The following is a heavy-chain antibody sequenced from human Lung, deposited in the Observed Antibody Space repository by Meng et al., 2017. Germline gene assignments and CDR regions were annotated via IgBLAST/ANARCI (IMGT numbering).Heavy chain of an antibody. CDR2: MNPNSGDT. V-gene: IGHV1-2*06. Sequence: QVQLVQSGAEVKRPGASVRVSCKASGYTFTDYYMQWVRQAPGQGLGWMGRMNPNSGDTKYAQKFQGRITMTGYTSISTAYMELSRLTSDDTAVYYCAREGGSSSHFDYWGQGTLVTVSS. CDR3: AREGGSSSHFDY. D-gene: IGHD6-6*01. J-gene: IGHJ4*02. CDR1: GYTFTDYY.